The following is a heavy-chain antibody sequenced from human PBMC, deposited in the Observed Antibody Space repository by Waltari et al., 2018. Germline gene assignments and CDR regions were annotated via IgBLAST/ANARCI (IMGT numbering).Heavy chain of an antibody. CDR3: ARDPIQVGVRGAFDI. J-gene: IGHJ3*02. Sequence: EVQLVASGGGLVQPGGSLRLSCAASGFTFSSCWMHWVRPAPGKGLVADSRMSSDGGSTSDAYCVKGRFAISRDNAKDTLYLQMNSLRAEDAAVYYCARDPIQVGVRGAFDIWGQGTMVTVSS. CDR1: GFTFSSCW. D-gene: IGHD1-26*01. V-gene: IGHV3-74*01. CDR2: MSSDGGST.